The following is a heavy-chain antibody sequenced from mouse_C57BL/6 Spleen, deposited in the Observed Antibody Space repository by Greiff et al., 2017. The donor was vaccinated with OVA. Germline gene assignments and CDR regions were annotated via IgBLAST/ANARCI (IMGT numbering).Heavy chain of an antibody. J-gene: IGHJ4*01. CDR1: GYTFTSYW. V-gene: IGHV1-50*01. CDR3: ARWRDAMDY. CDR2: IDPSDSYT. Sequence: QVQLQQPGAELVKPGASVKLSCKASGYTFTSYWMQWVKQRPGQGLEWIGEIDPSDSYTNYNQKFKGKATWTVDTSSSTAYMQLSSLTSEDSAVYYCARWRDAMDYWGQGTSVTVSS.